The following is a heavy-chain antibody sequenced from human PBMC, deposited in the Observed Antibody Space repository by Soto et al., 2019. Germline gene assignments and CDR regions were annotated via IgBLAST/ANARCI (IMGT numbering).Heavy chain of an antibody. V-gene: IGHV3-48*03. CDR3: ARGGPVLRYFDWLLFDY. CDR2: ISGSGSTI. D-gene: IGHD3-9*01. Sequence: HPRGSLRLSCAASGFTFSSYEMNWVRQAPGKGLEWVSYISGSGSTIYYADSVKGRFTISRDNAKNLLYLQMNSLRAEDTAVYYCARGGPVLRYFDWLLFDYWGQGTLVTVSS. CDR1: GFTFSSYE. J-gene: IGHJ4*02.